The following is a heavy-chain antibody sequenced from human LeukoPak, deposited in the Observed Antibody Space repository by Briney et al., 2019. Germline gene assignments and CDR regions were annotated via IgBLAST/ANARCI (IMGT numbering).Heavy chain of an antibody. J-gene: IGHJ4*02. V-gene: IGHV1-18*01. CDR1: GYTFTSYG. CDR2: ISACNGNI. CDR3: ARDLGLEDSSSYFDY. Sequence: GESLKISCKASGYTFTSYGISWVRQAPGQGLEWMGWISACNGNINYAQKLQGRVTMTTDTSTSTAYMELRSLRSDDTAVYYCARDLGLEDSSSYFDYWGQGTLVTVSS. D-gene: IGHD6-13*01.